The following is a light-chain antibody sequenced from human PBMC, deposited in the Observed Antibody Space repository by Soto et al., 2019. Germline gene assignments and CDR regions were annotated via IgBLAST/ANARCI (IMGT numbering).Light chain of an antibody. J-gene: IGKJ4*01. CDR3: QQFSSYTLT. CDR2: DAS. Sequence: EIVLTQSPGTLSLSPGERATLSCRASQTVRNNYLAWYQQKPGQAPRLLIYDASSRATGIPDRFSGGGSGTDFTLTISRLEPEDFAVYYCQQFSSYTLTFGRGNKVEIK. CDR1: QTVRNNY. V-gene: IGKV3-20*01.